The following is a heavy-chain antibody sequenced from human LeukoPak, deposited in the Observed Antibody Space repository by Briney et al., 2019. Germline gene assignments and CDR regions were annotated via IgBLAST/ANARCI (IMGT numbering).Heavy chain of an antibody. CDR3: ARHKGSGWYYPFDY. CDR2: IYYSGST. J-gene: IGHJ4*02. Sequence: SETLSLTCTVSGGSISSGGYYWSWIRQPPGKGLEWIGSIYYSGSTYYNPSLKSRVTISVDTSKNQFSLKLSSVTAADTAVYYCARHKGSGWYYPFDYWGQGTLVTVSS. CDR1: GGSISSGGYY. V-gene: IGHV4-39*01. D-gene: IGHD6-19*01.